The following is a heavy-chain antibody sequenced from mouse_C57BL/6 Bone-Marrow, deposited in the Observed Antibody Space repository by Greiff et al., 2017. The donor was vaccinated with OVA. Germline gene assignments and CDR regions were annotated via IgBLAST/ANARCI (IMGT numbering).Heavy chain of an antibody. V-gene: IGHV1-81*01. CDR3: ARSHYYGSSRFAY. D-gene: IGHD1-1*01. J-gene: IGHJ3*01. CDR1: GYTFTSYG. Sequence: VKLQESGAELARPGASVKLSCKASGYTFTSYGISWVKQRTGQGLEWIGEIYPRSGNTYYNEKFKGKATLTADKSSSTAYMELRSLTSEDSAVYFCARSHYYGSSRFAYWGQGTLVTVSA. CDR2: IYPRSGNT.